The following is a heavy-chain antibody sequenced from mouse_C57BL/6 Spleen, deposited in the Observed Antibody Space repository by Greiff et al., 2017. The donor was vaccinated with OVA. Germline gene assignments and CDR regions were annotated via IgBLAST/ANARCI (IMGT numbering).Heavy chain of an antibody. CDR3: ARNGPYDYDWYCDV. D-gene: IGHD2-4*01. Sequence: VQLQQPGAELVKPGASVKLSCKASGYTFTSYWMQWVKQRPGQGLEWIGEIDPSDSYTNYNQKFKGKATLTVDTSSSTAYMQLSSLTSEDSAVYYCARNGPYDYDWYCDVWGTGTTVTVSS. CDR1: GYTFTSYW. CDR2: IDPSDSYT. J-gene: IGHJ1*03. V-gene: IGHV1-50*01.